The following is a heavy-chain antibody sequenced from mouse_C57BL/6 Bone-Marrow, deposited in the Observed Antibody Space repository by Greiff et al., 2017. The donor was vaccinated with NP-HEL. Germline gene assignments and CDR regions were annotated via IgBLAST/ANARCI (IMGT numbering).Heavy chain of an antibody. V-gene: IGHV1-64*01. D-gene: IGHD1-1*01. J-gene: IGHJ2*01. Sequence: QVQLQQPGAELVKPGASVKLSCKASGYTFTSYWMHWVKQRPGQGLEWIGMIHPNSGSTNYNEKFKSKATLTVDKSSSTAYMQLSSLTSEDSAVYYCARDYYGSSYDYWGKGTTLTVSS. CDR2: IHPNSGST. CDR3: ARDYYGSSYDY. CDR1: GYTFTSYW.